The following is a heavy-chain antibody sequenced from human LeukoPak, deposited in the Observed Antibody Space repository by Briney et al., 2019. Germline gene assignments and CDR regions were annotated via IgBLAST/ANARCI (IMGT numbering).Heavy chain of an antibody. Sequence: SETLSLTCTVSGGSISSGGYYWSWIRQHPGKGLEWIGYIYYRGSTYYNPSLKSRVTISVDTSKNQFSLKLSSVTAADTAVYYCAREGAQRGYSYGLGDDYYYYMDVWGKGTTVTVSS. CDR2: IYYRGST. J-gene: IGHJ6*03. D-gene: IGHD5-18*01. CDR1: GGSISSGGYY. CDR3: AREGAQRGYSYGLGDDYYYYMDV. V-gene: IGHV4-31*03.